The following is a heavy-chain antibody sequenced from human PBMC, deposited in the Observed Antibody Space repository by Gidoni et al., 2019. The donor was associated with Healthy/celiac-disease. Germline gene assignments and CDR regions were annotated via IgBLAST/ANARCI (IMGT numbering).Heavy chain of an antibody. CDR3: ARDGVYCSGGSCSRVFDY. CDR1: GGSISSGSYY. CDR2: IYTSGST. D-gene: IGHD2-15*01. V-gene: IGHV4-61*02. Sequence: QVQLQESGPGLVKPSQTLSLTCTVSGGSISSGSYYWRWIRQPAGKGLEWIGRIYTSGSTNYNPSLKSRVTMSVDTSKNQFSLKLSSVTAADTAVYYCARDGVYCSGGSCSRVFDYWGQGTLVTVSS. J-gene: IGHJ4*02.